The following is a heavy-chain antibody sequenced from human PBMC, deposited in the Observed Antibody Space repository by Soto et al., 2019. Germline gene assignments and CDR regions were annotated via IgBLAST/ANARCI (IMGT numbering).Heavy chain of an antibody. J-gene: IGHJ4*02. V-gene: IGHV4-59*01. D-gene: IGHD3-9*01. CDR3: ARGKRPYDILTGYYGNYFDH. CDR1: GGSISSYY. Sequence: SETLSLTCTVSGGSISSYYWSWIRQPPGKGLEWIGYIYYSGSTNYNPSLKSRVTISVDTSKNQFSLKLSSVTAADTAVYYCARGKRPYDILTGYYGNYFDHWGQGALVTVSS. CDR2: IYYSGST.